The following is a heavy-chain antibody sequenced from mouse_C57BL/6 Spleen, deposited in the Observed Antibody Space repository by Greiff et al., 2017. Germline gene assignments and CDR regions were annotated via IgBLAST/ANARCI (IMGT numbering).Heavy chain of an antibody. CDR1: GFTFTSYW. CDR3: AREITFAY. V-gene: IGHV1-61*01. CDR2: IYPSDSDT. J-gene: IGHJ2*03. Sequence: QVQLKQPGAELVRPGASVKLSCTASGFTFTSYWMDWVKQRPGQGLEWIGSIYPSDSDTHYPQKFKDKATFTVDKSSSTAYLQLSSLTSEDSAVYYCAREITFAYWGQGTGLTVSA.